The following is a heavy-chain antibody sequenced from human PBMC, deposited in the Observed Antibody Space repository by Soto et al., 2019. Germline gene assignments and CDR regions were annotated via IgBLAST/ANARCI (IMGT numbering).Heavy chain of an antibody. J-gene: IGHJ4*02. V-gene: IGHV1-69*12. CDR2: IIPMFGTA. D-gene: IGHD5-12*01. Sequence: QVQLVKSGAEVKKPESSVKVSCKAPGGTFSNYAISWVHQAPGQGVKWMGGIIPMFGTANYAQRFQDRVTITADESTNTVYMELSSLRSEDTAVYFCASGIQLWLRRINNGYSGWGQGTLVTVSS. CDR3: ASGIQLWLRRINNGYSG. CDR1: GGTFSNYA.